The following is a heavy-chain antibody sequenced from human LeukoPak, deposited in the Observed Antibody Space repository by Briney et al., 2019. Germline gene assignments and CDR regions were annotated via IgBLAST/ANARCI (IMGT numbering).Heavy chain of an antibody. V-gene: IGHV1-69*04. CDR3: ARDKTTVVTLNWFDP. D-gene: IGHD4-23*01. CDR1: GGTFSSYA. Sequence: ASVKVSCKASGGTFSSYAISWVRQAPGQGLEWMGRIIPILGIANYAQKFQGRVTITADKSTSTAYMGLSSLRSEDTAVYYCARDKTTVVTLNWFDPWGQGTLVTVSS. CDR2: IIPILGIA. J-gene: IGHJ5*02.